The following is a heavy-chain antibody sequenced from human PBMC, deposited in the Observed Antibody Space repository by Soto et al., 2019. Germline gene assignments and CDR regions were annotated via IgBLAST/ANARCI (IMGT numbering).Heavy chain of an antibody. CDR2: IYYSGST. J-gene: IGHJ4*01. CDR3: AKKKTGNGFYGRYG. CDR1: GGSISRYY. D-gene: IGHD3-3*01. V-gene: IGHV4-59*01. Sequence: PSETLSLTCPVSGGSISRYYWSWIRQPPGKGLEWIGYIYYSGSTNYNPSLKSRVTISVGMSKSQFSLKLSSVTAADTAVYYCAKKKTGNGFYGRYGGAQGT.